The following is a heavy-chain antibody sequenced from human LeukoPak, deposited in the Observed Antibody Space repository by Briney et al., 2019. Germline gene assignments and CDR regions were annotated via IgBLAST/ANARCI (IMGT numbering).Heavy chain of an antibody. CDR2: LSGSGGST. Sequence: GGTLRLSCAASGFTFNSYGMSRVRQAPGKGLEWVSALSGSGGSTYYADSVKGRFTISRDNSKNTLYLQMNSLRAEDTAVYYCASTIQDLPAPVVVPAATYWGQGTLVTVSS. CDR1: GFTFNSYG. J-gene: IGHJ4*02. D-gene: IGHD2-2*01. CDR3: ASTIQDLPAPVVVPAATY. V-gene: IGHV3-23*01.